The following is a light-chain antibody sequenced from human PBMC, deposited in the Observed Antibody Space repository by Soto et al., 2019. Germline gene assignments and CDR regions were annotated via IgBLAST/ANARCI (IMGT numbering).Light chain of an antibody. J-gene: IGLJ1*01. V-gene: IGLV2-23*02. CDR3: CSSAGGGTYV. CDR1: SSDVGSYDL. Sequence: QSVLTQPASVSGSPGQSIAISCTGTSSDVGSYDLVSWYQRHPGKAPKLMIYEVTKRPSGVSSRFSGSKSGNTASLTISGLQAEDDAEYYCCSSAGGGTYVFGTGTKVTVL. CDR2: EVT.